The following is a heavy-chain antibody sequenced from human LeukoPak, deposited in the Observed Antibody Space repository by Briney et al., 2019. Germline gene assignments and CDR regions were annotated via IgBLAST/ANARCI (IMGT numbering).Heavy chain of an antibody. Sequence: GGSLRPSCAASGFTFSSYGMHWVRQAPGKGLEWVAVISYDGSNKYYADSVKGRFTISRDNSKNTLYLQMNSLRAEDTAVYYCAKDHAALFDYWGQGTLVTVSS. CDR2: ISYDGSNK. J-gene: IGHJ4*02. CDR1: GFTFSSYG. V-gene: IGHV3-30*18. CDR3: AKDHAALFDY. D-gene: IGHD6-25*01.